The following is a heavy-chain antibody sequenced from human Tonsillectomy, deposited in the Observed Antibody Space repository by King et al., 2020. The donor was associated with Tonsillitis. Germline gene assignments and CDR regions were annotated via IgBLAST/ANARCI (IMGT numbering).Heavy chain of an antibody. CDR2: ISYDGSNK. V-gene: IGHV3-30*18. D-gene: IGHD6-25*01. J-gene: IGHJ4*02. CDR3: AKDLAAIIDY. CDR1: GFTFSSYG. Sequence: VQLVESGGGVVQPGRSLRLSCAASGFTFSSYGMHWVRQAPGKGLEWVAVISYDGSNKYYADSVKGRFTISRDNSKNTLYLQMNSLRAEDTAVYYCAKDLAAIIDYWGQGTLVTVSS.